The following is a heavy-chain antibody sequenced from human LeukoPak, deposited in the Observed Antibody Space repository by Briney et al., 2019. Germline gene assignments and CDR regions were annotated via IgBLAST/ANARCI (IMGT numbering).Heavy chain of an antibody. J-gene: IGHJ6*03. CDR3: ARDFSSSSTVYYYYYMDV. Sequence: PSQTLSLTCTVSGGSVSSVSSYWSWVRQPAGKGLKWIGRIYTSGITDYNPSLKSRVTISLDTSKNQFSLKLSSVTAADTAIYYCARDFSSSSTVYYYYYMDVWGKGTTVTVSS. CDR2: IYTSGIT. CDR1: GGSVSSVSSY. D-gene: IGHD6-6*01. V-gene: IGHV4-61*02.